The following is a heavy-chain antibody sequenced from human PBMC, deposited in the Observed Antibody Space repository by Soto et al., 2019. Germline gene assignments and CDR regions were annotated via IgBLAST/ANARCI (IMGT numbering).Heavy chain of an antibody. D-gene: IGHD3-22*01. Sequence: ASVKVSCKVSGYTLTELSMHWVRQAPGKGLEWTGGFDPGDGETIYAQKFQGRVTMTEDTSTDTAYMELSSLRSEDTAVYYCATDNGAGDYYDSSGSFDLWGRGTLVTVSS. V-gene: IGHV1-24*01. J-gene: IGHJ2*01. CDR1: GYTLTELS. CDR3: ATDNGAGDYYDSSGSFDL. CDR2: FDPGDGET.